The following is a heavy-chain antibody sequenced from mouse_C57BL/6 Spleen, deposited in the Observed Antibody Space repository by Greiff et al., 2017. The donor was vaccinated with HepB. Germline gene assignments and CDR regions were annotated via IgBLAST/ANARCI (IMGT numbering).Heavy chain of an antibody. J-gene: IGHJ4*01. CDR2: IHPNSGST. CDR3: ARVNSKYDYYAMDY. V-gene: IGHV1-64*01. D-gene: IGHD2-5*01. Sequence: VQLQQSGAELVKPGASVKLSCKASGYTFTSYWMHWVKQRPGQGLEWIGMIHPNSGSTNYNEKFKSKATLTVDKSSSTAYMQLSSLTSEDSAVYYCARVNSKYDYYAMDYWGQGTSVTVSS. CDR1: GYTFTSYW.